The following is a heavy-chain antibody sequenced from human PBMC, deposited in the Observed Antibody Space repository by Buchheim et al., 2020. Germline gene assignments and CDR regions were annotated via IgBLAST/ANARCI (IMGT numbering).Heavy chain of an antibody. CDR2: TDSDGSST. CDR1: GFTFSNFW. CDR3: VRDWYGMDV. V-gene: IGHV3-74*01. J-gene: IGHJ6*02. Sequence: QLVESGGGLVQPGGSLRLSCAASGFTFSNFWMHWVRQAQGKGLVWVLRTDSDGSSTDYADSVKGRLTISRDNAKNTVIMQMNSLRPEDTAVYFCVRDWYGMDVWGRGTT.